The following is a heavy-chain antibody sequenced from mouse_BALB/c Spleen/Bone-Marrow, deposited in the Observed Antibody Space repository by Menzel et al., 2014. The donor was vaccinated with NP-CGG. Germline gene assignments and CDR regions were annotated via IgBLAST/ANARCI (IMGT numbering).Heavy chain of an antibody. V-gene: IGHV5-17*02. Sequence: EVKLVESGGGLVQPGGSRKLSCAASGFTFSSFGMHWVRQAPEKGLEWVAYISSGSSTIYYGDTVMGRFTISRDNPKNTLFLQMTSLRSEDTATYYCVRSGSSSDYFDYWGQGTTLTVSS. CDR3: VRSGSSSDYFDY. J-gene: IGHJ2*01. CDR2: ISSGSSTI. D-gene: IGHD1-1*01. CDR1: GFTFSSFG.